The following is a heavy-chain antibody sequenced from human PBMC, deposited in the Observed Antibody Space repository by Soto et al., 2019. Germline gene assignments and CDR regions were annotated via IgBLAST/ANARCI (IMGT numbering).Heavy chain of an antibody. Sequence: PXETLSLTCTVSGCSVSNSNYYWGWIRQSPGKGLEWIGSVYYRGRSYSKSSVKSRVTISVDTSKNQFSLNLNSVTASGTAVYYCVSQRTSVLTQAYFDYWGPGALVTVSS. D-gene: IGHD2-8*01. CDR3: VSQRTSVLTQAYFDY. CDR2: VYYRGRS. CDR1: GCSVSNSNYY. V-gene: IGHV4-39*01. J-gene: IGHJ4*02.